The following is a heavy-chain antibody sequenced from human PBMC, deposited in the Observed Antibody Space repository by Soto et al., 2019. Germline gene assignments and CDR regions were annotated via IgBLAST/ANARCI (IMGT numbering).Heavy chain of an antibody. CDR1: GFTFSNYG. V-gene: IGHV3-33*01. J-gene: IGHJ3*02. D-gene: IGHD6-19*01. Sequence: QVQLVESGGGVVQPGRSLRLSCAASGFTFSNYGMHWVRQAPGKGLEWVAVIWYDGSYKYYADSVKGRFTISRDNSKNTLYLQMNSLRAEDTAVYYCTRPLFWDSTGWSTRDAFEIWGQGTMVTVSS. CDR3: TRPLFWDSTGWSTRDAFEI. CDR2: IWYDGSYK.